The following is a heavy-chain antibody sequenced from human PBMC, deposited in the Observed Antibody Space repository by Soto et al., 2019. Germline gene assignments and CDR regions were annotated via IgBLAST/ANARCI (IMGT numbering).Heavy chain of an antibody. CDR2: IYYSGST. V-gene: IGHV4-39*01. Sequence: QLQLQDSGPGLVKPSETLSLTCTVSGGSISSSSYYWGWIRQPPGKGLEWIGSIYYSGSTYSHPSLKSRVTISVDTSKNQFSLKLSAVTAADTAVYYCRVWDGDASFYYYYGMDVWGQGTTVTVSS. CDR3: RVWDGDASFYYYYGMDV. CDR1: GGSISSSSYY. D-gene: IGHD4-17*01. J-gene: IGHJ6*02.